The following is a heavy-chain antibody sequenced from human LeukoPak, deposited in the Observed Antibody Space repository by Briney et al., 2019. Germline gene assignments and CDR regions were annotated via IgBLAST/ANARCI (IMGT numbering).Heavy chain of an antibody. CDR1: GGSISSSSYY. CDR3: ATKLYLDDYLYYFDY. V-gene: IGHV4-39*01. Sequence: PSETLSLTCTVSGGSISSSSYYWGWIRQPPGKGLEWIGSIYYSGSTYYNPSLKSRVTISVDTSKNQFSLKLSSVTAADTAVYYCATKLYLDDYLYYFDYWGQGTLVTVSS. CDR2: IYYSGST. D-gene: IGHD5-24*01. J-gene: IGHJ4*02.